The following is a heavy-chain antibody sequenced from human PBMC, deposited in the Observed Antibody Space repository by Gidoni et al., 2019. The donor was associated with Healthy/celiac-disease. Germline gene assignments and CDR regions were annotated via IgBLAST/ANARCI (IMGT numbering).Heavy chain of an antibody. J-gene: IGHJ4*02. V-gene: IGHV4-59*01. D-gene: IGHD5-12*01. CDR2: IYYSGST. Sequence: QVQLQESGPGLVKPSETLSLTCTVSGGSISSYYWSWIRQPPGKGLEWIGYIYYSGSTNYNPSLKSQVTISVDTSKNQFSLKLSSVTAADTAVYYCARARGRDGYNWAFDYWGQGTLVTVSA. CDR1: GGSISSYY. CDR3: ARARGRDGYNWAFDY.